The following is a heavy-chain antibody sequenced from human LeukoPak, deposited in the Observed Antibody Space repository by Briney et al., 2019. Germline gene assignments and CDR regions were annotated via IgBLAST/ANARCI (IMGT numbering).Heavy chain of an antibody. D-gene: IGHD5-12*01. CDR2: IWYDGSNK. J-gene: IGHJ6*02. V-gene: IGHV3-33*08. Sequence: GGSLRLSCAASGFTFSSYGMHWVRQAPGKGLEWVAVIWYDGSNKYYADSVKGRFTISRDNSKNTLYLQMNSLRAEDTAVYYCARDQERGYSGYDISLYGMDVWGQGTTVTVSS. CDR3: ARDQERGYSGYDISLYGMDV. CDR1: GFTFSSYG.